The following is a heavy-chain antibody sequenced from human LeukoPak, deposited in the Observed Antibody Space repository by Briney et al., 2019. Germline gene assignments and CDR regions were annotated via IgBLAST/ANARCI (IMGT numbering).Heavy chain of an antibody. J-gene: IGHJ3*02. Sequence: PGGSLRLSCAASGFTFSTYAMSWVRQAPGKGLEWVSAISGSGGSTYYADSVKGRFTISRDNAKNSLYLQMNSLRAEDTAVYYCARHGSYGAFDIWGQGTMVTVSS. V-gene: IGHV3-23*01. CDR3: ARHGSYGAFDI. CDR1: GFTFSTYA. D-gene: IGHD1-26*01. CDR2: ISGSGGST.